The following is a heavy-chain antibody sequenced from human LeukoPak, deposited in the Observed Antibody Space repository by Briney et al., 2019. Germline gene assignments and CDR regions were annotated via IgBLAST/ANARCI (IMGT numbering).Heavy chain of an antibody. V-gene: IGHV3-48*03. CDR1: GLTLSSYE. D-gene: IGHD3-10*02. CDR3: AELGITMIGGV. J-gene: IGHJ6*04. CDR2: ISSSGSTI. Sequence: GGALRLSCAASGLTLSSYEMNWVRQAPGKGLEGVSYISSSGSTIYYADSVKGRFTISRDNAKNSLYLQMTSLRAEDTAVYYCAELGITMIGGVWGKGTTVTISS.